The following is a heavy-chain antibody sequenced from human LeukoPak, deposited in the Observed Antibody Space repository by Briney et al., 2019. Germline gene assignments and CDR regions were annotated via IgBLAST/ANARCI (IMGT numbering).Heavy chain of an antibody. CDR1: AFTFSSYA. CDR2: ISTSGGTT. Sequence: PGGSLSLSCSASAFTFSSYAMGWVRQAPGKGLEWVSGISTSGGTTGYPASGRDRFTISRDHPANTLYMEVKSLRRADPAVYVCAIIHPYYDGSGYWVQWGQGTLVTVSS. D-gene: IGHD3-22*01. V-gene: IGHV3-23*01. CDR3: AIIHPYYDGSGYWVQ. J-gene: IGHJ4*02.